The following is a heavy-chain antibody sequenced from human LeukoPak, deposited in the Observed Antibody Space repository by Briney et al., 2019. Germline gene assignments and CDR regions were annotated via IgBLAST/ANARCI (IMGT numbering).Heavy chain of an antibody. CDR3: ARVRRAAADSLRYFDY. V-gene: IGHV3-11*04. J-gene: IGHJ4*02. CDR2: MDDSGRII. CDR1: GFSFIDYY. D-gene: IGHD6-13*01. Sequence: GGFLRLSCAASGFSFIDYYMSWIRQAPGKGLEWVSYMDDSGRIIYYGGSVKGRFTISRDNARNSLFLQMNRPTAEDTAVYFCARVRRAAADSLRYFDYWGQGTLVTVSS.